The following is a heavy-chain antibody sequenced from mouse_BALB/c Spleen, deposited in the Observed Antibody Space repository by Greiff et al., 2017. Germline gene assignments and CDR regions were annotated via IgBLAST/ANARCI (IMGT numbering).Heavy chain of an antibody. V-gene: IGHV1-14*01. CDR1: GYTFTSYV. CDR2: INPYNDGT. Sequence: EVQLQQSGPELVKPGASVKMSCKASGYTFTSYVMHWVKQKPGQGLEWIGYINPYNDGTKYNEKFKGKATLTSDKSSSTAYMELSSQTSEDSAVYYDARRGDSSSYEDDYFDYWGQGTTLTVSS. CDR3: ARRGDSSSYEDDYFDY. J-gene: IGHJ2*01. D-gene: IGHD1-1*01.